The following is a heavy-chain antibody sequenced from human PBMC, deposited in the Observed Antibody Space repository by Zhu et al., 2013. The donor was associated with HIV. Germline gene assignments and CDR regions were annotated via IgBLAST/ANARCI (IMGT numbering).Heavy chain of an antibody. CDR1: GGTFSSYA. V-gene: IGHV1-69*01. D-gene: IGHD3-22*01. CDR3: ARVYDSSGEDAFDI. J-gene: IGHJ3*02. Sequence: LVQSGAEVKVSCKASGGTFSSYAISWVRQAPGQGLEWMGGIIPIFGTANYAQKFQGRVTITADESTSTAYMELSSLRSEDTAVYYCARVYDSSGEDAFDIWGQGTMVTVSS. CDR2: IIPIFGTA.